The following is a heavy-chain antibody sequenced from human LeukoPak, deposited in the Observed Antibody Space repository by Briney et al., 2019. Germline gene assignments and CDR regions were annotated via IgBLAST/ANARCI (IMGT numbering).Heavy chain of an antibody. CDR2: LSGSGYNT. CDR1: GFIFSSHA. CDR3: AKDPYGTRYFDY. D-gene: IGHD2-2*01. V-gene: IGHV3-23*01. Sequence: GGSLRLSCAASGFIFSSHAVSWARQAPGKGLEWVSSLSGSGYNTYYAASVKGGCTISRDNSKNTVYLQMNSLRAEDTAVYYCAKDPYGTRYFDYWGQGTLVTVSS. J-gene: IGHJ4*02.